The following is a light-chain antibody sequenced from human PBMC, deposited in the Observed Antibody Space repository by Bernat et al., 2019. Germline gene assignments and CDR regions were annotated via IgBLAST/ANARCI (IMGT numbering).Light chain of an antibody. Sequence: QSALTQPPSVSGSPGQSVTISCTGTSSDVGSYNRVSWYQQPPGTAPKLMIYEVSNRPSGVPDRFSGSKSGNTASLTLSGLQAEDEADYYCSSYTSSNTYVFGTGTKVTVL. CDR3: SSYTSSNTYV. CDR1: SSDVGSYNR. V-gene: IGLV2-18*02. J-gene: IGLJ1*01. CDR2: EVS.